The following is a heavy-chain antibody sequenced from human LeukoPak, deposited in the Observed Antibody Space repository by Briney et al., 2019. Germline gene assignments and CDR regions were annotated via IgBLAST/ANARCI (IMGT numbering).Heavy chain of an antibody. CDR2: INPNSGGT. CDR1: GYTFTGYY. CDR3: ARGSRIAVAVDAFDI. D-gene: IGHD6-19*01. J-gene: IGHJ3*02. Sequence: GASVKVSCKASGYTFTGYYMHWVRQAPGQGLEWMGWINPNSGGTNYAQKFQGRVTMTRDTSISTAYMELSRLRSDDTVVYYCARGSRIAVAVDAFDIWGQGTMVTVSS. V-gene: IGHV1-2*02.